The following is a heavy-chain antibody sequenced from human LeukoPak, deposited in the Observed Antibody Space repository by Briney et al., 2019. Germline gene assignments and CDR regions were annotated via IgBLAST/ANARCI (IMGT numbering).Heavy chain of an antibody. D-gene: IGHD4-17*01. CDR3: ARTGSTVTMLYPFDH. V-gene: IGHV4-59*01. Sequence: SETLSLTCTVSGGSIRSYYWSWIRQPPGKGLEWIGYIYYSGSTNYNPSLKSRDSISVDTSKNQFSLKLSSVTAADTAVYYCARTGSTVTMLYPFDHWGQGTLVTVSS. CDR2: IYYSGST. CDR1: GGSIRSYY. J-gene: IGHJ4*02.